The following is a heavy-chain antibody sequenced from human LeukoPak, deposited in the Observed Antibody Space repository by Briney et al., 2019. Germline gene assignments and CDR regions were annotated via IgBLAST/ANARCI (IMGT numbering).Heavy chain of an antibody. V-gene: IGHV3-11*01. D-gene: IGHD6-19*01. CDR1: EFTFSDYF. J-gene: IGHJ4*02. CDR2: ISSSGSTI. Sequence: GGSLRLSCAASEFTFSDYFMSWIRQAPGKGLEWVSYISSSGSTIYYADSMKGRFTISRDNAKNSLYLQMNSLRAEDTAVYYCARGPHSGFWYFDYWGQGTLVTVSS. CDR3: ARGPHSGFWYFDY.